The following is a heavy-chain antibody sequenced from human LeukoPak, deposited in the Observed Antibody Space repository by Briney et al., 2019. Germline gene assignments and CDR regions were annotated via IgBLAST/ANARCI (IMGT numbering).Heavy chain of an antibody. V-gene: IGHV3-21*01. J-gene: IGHJ6*03. CDR2: ISSSSSYI. D-gene: IGHD2-8*01. Sequence: GGSLRLSCAASGFTFSSYSMNWARQAPGKGLEWVSSISSSSSYIYYADSVKGRFTISRDNAKNSLYLQMNSLRAEDTAVYYCARDGYCTNGVCYYYYYYYYMDVWGKGTTVTVSS. CDR1: GFTFSSYS. CDR3: ARDGYCTNGVCYYYYYYYYMDV.